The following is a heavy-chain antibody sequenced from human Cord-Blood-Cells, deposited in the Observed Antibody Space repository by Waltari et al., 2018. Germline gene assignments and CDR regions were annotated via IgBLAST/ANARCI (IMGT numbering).Heavy chain of an antibody. CDR3: ARVSKSLQLERQDWFDP. Sequence: QVQLQQWGAGLLKPSETLSLTCAVYGGSFSGYYWSWLRQPPGKGLEWIGEINHSGSTNHNPALKSRVTISVDTSKNQFSLKLSSVTAADTAVYYCARVSKSLQLERQDWFDPWGQGTLVTVSS. D-gene: IGHD1-1*01. V-gene: IGHV4-34*01. J-gene: IGHJ5*02. CDR2: INHSGST. CDR1: GGSFSGYY.